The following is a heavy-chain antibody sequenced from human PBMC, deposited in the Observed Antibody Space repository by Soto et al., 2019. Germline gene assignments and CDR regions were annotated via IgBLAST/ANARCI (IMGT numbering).Heavy chain of an antibody. Sequence: QVQLVQSGAEEKKPGASVKVSCKASGYTFTSYAMHWVRQAPGQRLEWMGWINDGNGNTKYSQKFQGRVTITRDTSASTDYMERSSLVPEDTAVYYCARGQGGGARRGDYWGQGTLVTVSS. D-gene: IGHD3-16*01. CDR3: ARGQGGGARRGDY. V-gene: IGHV1-3*05. CDR1: GYTFTSYA. J-gene: IGHJ4*01. CDR2: INDGNGNT.